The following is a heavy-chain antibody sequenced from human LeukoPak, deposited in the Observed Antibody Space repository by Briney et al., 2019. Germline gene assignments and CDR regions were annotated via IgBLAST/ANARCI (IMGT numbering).Heavy chain of an antibody. Sequence: GGSLRLSCAASGFTFSPYWMTWVRQAPGKGLEWVANIKQDGSEEYYVDSVKGRFTISRDNAKKSLFLQMNSLRVEDTAVYFCARGRITVTGAIHYYMDVWGNGTTVIVFS. J-gene: IGHJ6*03. CDR3: ARGRITVTGAIHYYMDV. D-gene: IGHD1-1*01. CDR1: GFTFSPYW. CDR2: IKQDGSEE. V-gene: IGHV3-7*03.